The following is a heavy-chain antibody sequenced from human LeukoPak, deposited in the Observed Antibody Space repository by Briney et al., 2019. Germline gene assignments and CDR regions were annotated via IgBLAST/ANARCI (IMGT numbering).Heavy chain of an antibody. D-gene: IGHD7-27*01. J-gene: IGHJ4*02. CDR1: GFTFSMHS. CDR2: ISSGRTE. V-gene: IGHV3-48*01. Sequence: GGSLRLSCVASGFTFSMHSLNWVRQTPEKGLEWVSYISSGRTEFYADSVKGRFSISRDNAKNSLYLQMNSLRVEDTAVYYCAIDPNWGTHSWGQGVLVTVSS. CDR3: AIDPNWGTHS.